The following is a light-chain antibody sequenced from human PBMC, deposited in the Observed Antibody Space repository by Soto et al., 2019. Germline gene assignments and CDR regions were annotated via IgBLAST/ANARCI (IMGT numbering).Light chain of an antibody. CDR1: QDISDY. CDR3: QQYSHLIT. V-gene: IGKV1-33*01. J-gene: IGKJ5*01. Sequence: EIQMTQSPSSLSASVVDRFTITCHASQDISDYLNWYQQKLGKAPKLLIYDASNLETGVPSRFSGSGSGTDFTFTISSLQPEDIATYYCQQYSHLITFGQGTRLEIK. CDR2: DAS.